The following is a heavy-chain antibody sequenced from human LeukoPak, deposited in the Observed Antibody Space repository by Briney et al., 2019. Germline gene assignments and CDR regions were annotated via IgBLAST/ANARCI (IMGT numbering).Heavy chain of an antibody. J-gene: IGHJ4*02. CDR2: INHSGST. D-gene: IGHD6-19*01. V-gene: IGHV4-34*01. CDR3: ARGTGWYDY. CDR1: GGSLSGYY. Sequence: PSETLSLTCAVYGGSLSGYYWSWIRQPPGKGLERIGEINHSGSTNYNPSLKSRVTISVDTSKNQFSLKLSSVTAADTAVYYCARGTGWYDYWGQGTLVTVSS.